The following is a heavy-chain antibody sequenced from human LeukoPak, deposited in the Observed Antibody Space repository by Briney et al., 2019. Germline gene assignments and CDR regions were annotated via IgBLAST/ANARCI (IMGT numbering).Heavy chain of an antibody. Sequence: PGGSLRLSCAASGFTFSSYGMHWVRQAPGKGLEWVAVISYDGSNKYYADSVKGRFTISRDNSKNTLYLQMNSLRAEDTAVYYRARDFEGRTVTIPVYWGQGTLVTVSS. D-gene: IGHD4-17*01. V-gene: IGHV3-30*03. CDR3: ARDFEGRTVTIPVY. CDR1: GFTFSSYG. CDR2: ISYDGSNK. J-gene: IGHJ4*02.